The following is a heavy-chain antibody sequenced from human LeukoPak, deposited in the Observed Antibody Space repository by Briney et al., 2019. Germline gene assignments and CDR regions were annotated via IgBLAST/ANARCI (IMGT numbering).Heavy chain of an antibody. Sequence: GGSLRVSCAVSGLIFRNYWMSWVRQAPGKGTEWVANINQDGSEKNYADSVKGRFTISRDNAENSLYLQMNSLRAEDTAMYYCATDVNSNYDYWGQGTLVTVSS. D-gene: IGHD4-11*01. J-gene: IGHJ4*02. CDR2: INQDGSEK. CDR1: GLIFRNYW. V-gene: IGHV3-7*05. CDR3: ATDVNSNYDY.